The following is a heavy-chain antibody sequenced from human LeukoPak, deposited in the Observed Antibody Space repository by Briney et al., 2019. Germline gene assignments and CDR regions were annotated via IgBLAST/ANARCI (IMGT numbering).Heavy chain of an antibody. D-gene: IGHD3-16*02. V-gene: IGHV3-9*01. CDR3: AKAVPVITLGGVIPYYFDY. J-gene: IGHJ4*02. Sequence: GGSLRLSCAAAGFTFDDYAMHWVRQAPGKGLEWVSGISWNSGSIGYADSVKGRFTISRDNAKNTLYLQMNSLRAEDTALYYCAKAVPVITLGGVIPYYFDYWGQGTLVTVSS. CDR2: ISWNSGSI. CDR1: GFTFDDYA.